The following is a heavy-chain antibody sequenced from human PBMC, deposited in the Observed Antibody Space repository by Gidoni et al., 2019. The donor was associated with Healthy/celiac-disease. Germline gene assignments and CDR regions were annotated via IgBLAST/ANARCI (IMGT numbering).Heavy chain of an antibody. J-gene: IGHJ6*01. Sequence: QVQLQESGPGLVKPSQTLSLTCTVSGGSISSGSYYWSWIRQPAGKGLEWIGRIYTSGSTNYNPSLKSRVTISVETSKNQFSLKLSSVTAAKKAVYYWARGKGELGYYYHGMDVWGQGTTVTGSS. D-gene: IGHD1-26*01. CDR2: IYTSGST. CDR3: ARGKGELGYYYHGMDV. CDR1: GGSISSGSYY. V-gene: IGHV4-61*02.